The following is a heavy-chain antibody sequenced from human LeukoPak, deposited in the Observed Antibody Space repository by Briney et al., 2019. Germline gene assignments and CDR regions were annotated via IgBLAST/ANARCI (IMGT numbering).Heavy chain of an antibody. D-gene: IGHD3-22*01. Sequence: PGGSLRLSCAASGFTVSSNYMSWVRQAPGKGLEWVSVLYSGGTTYYADSVKDRFTISRDNSKNTLYLQMNRLRAEDTAVYYCASLSGNYYETSYYGYWGQGTLVTVSS. CDR1: GFTVSSNY. CDR3: ASLSGNYYETSYYGY. J-gene: IGHJ4*02. V-gene: IGHV3-66*01. CDR2: LYSGGTT.